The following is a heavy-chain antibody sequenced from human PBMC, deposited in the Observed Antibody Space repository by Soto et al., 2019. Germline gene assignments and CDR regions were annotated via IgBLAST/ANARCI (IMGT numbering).Heavy chain of an antibody. Sequence: SETLSLTCTVSGGAIINDYWSWNRQPPGKGLQWIGYMFDSGSTNYNPSLKSRVTIAVDTSKNQFSLKLSSVTAADTAVYYCARAYYYGSGRGRSMDVWGQGTTVTVSS. D-gene: IGHD3-10*01. CDR3: ARAYYYGSGRGRSMDV. V-gene: IGHV4-59*01. CDR2: MFDSGST. J-gene: IGHJ6*02. CDR1: GGAIINDY.